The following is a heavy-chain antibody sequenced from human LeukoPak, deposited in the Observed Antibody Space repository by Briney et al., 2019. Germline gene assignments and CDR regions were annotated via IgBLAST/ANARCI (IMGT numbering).Heavy chain of an antibody. D-gene: IGHD5-18*01. CDR2: ISYDGRKK. CDR1: GFTFSSYG. J-gene: IGHJ4*02. V-gene: IGHV3-30*03. Sequence: GGSLRLSCAASGFTFSSYGMHWVRQAPGKGLEWVTVISYDGRKKNYVDSVKGRFTISRDNYKNTVYLQMNSLRAEDTAVYYCARGREGYSYVYECWGQGTLVTVSS. CDR3: ARGREGYSYVYEC.